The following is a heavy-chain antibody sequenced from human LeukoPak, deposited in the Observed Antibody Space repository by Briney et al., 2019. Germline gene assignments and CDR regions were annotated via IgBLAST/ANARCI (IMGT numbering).Heavy chain of an antibody. D-gene: IGHD2-8*01. J-gene: IGHJ4*02. V-gene: IGHV3-53*01. CDR2: IYSGGST. Sequence: GGSLRLSCAASGFTFSSYSMNWVRQAPGKGLEWVSVIYSGGSTYYADSVKGRFTISRDNSKNTLYLQMNSLRAEDTAVYYCAREGGAGGTIDYWGQGTLVTVSS. CDR1: GFTFSSYS. CDR3: AREGGAGGTIDY.